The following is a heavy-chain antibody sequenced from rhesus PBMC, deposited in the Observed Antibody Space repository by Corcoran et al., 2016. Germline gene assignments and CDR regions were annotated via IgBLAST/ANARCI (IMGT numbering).Heavy chain of an antibody. Sequence: QVQLQESGPGVVKPSETLSLTCAVSGGSISDSYRWSWIPQPPGQGLAWIGYIYVSSTSTNYNPSLKSRVTISKDTSKNQFSLKLSSVTAADTAVYYCARIYSSGPDYWGQGVLVTVSS. D-gene: IGHD6-31*01. CDR3: ARIYSSGPDY. CDR2: IYVSSTST. CDR1: GGSISDSYR. V-gene: IGHV4S10*01. J-gene: IGHJ4*01.